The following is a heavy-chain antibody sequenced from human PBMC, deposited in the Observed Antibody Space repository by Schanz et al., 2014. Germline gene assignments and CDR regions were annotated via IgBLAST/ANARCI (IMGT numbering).Heavy chain of an antibody. CDR2: IYTNDDT. V-gene: IGHV3-53*01. Sequence: EVQLVESGGGLVQPGGSLRLSCAASDFSVSNYYMNWVRQAPGKRLEWVSVIYTNDDTSYADPVKGRFTISRDNSKNTVYLQMNTLRADDSAVYYCARAPHYCSRISCYSAYFDYWGQGTLVTVSS. CDR1: DFSVSNYY. CDR3: ARAPHYCSRISCYSAYFDY. J-gene: IGHJ4*02. D-gene: IGHD2-2*01.